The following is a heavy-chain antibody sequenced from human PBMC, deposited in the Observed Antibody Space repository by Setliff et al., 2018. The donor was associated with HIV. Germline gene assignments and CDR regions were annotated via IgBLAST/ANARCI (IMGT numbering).Heavy chain of an antibody. CDR1: GGSISSNSDH. D-gene: IGHD3-22*01. Sequence: SETLSLTCTVSGGSISSNSDHWGWIRQPPGKGLEWIGGISHSGNTYYNPSLQSRVTISLDMSKSQFSLKLNSVSAADTAVYYCARDPHYYDSSGHYSYFYFDFWGLGMRVTVSS. CDR3: ARDPHYYDSSGHYSYFYFDF. V-gene: IGHV4-39*07. CDR2: ISHSGNT. J-gene: IGHJ4*02.